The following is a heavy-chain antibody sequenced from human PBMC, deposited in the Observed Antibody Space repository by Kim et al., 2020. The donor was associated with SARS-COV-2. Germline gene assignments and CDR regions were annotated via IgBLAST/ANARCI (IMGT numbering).Heavy chain of an antibody. CDR3: AKARIVGATNFDFDY. D-gene: IGHD1-26*01. CDR1: GLTFGDYA. J-gene: IGHJ4*01. CDR2: ITWNSGSI. V-gene: IGHV3-9*01. Sequence: GGSLRLSCAASGLTFGDYAIHWVRQAPGKGLEWVSGITWNSGSIGYAYSVKGRFTISRDNAKNSLYLQMTSLRAEDTALYYCAKARIVGATNFDFDYWG.